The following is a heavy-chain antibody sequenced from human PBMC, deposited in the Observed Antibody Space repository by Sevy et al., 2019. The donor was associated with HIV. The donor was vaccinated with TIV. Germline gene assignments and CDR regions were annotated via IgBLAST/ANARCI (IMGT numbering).Heavy chain of an antibody. J-gene: IGHJ6*02. CDR3: ATLDFWSDHPFYGTDV. Sequence: ASVKVSCKVSRYSLSEISMHWVRQAPGKGLEWMGGFDSEDGETIYAQKFQGRVTMTEDTSTDTAYMELRRQTSEDTAVYYCATLDFWSDHPFYGTDVWGQGTTVTVSS. CDR2: FDSEDGET. D-gene: IGHD3-3*01. V-gene: IGHV1-24*01. CDR1: RYSLSEIS.